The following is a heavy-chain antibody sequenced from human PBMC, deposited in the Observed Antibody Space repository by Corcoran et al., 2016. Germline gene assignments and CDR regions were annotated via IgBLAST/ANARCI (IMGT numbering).Heavy chain of an antibody. D-gene: IGHD3-22*01. Sequence: QVQLQQWGAGLLKPSETLSLTCAVYGGSFSGYYWSWIRQPPGKGLEWIGEINHSGSTHYNPSLKSRVTISVDTSKNQFSLKLSSVTAADTAVYYCARGRVVVVYRDAFDIWGQGTMVTVSS. CDR2: INHSGST. V-gene: IGHV4-34*01. CDR1: GGSFSGYY. CDR3: ARGRVVVVYRDAFDI. J-gene: IGHJ3*02.